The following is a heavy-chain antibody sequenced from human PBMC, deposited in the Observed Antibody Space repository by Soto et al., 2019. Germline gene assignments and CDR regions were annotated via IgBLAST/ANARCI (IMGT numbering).Heavy chain of an antibody. Sequence: QVQLVQSGAEVKKPGASVKVSCKASGYTFTSYAMHWVRQAPGQRLEWMGWINAGNGNTKYSQKFQGRVTITRDTSARTAYMELSSLRSEATAVYYCASGPGGPDGPGDYWGQGTLVTVSS. V-gene: IGHV1-3*01. CDR1: GYTFTSYA. CDR3: ASGPGGPDGPGDY. J-gene: IGHJ4*02. CDR2: INAGNGNT. D-gene: IGHD2-15*01.